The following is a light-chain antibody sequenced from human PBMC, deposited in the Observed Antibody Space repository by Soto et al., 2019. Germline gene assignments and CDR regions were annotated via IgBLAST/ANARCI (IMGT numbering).Light chain of an antibody. CDR1: QGISSY. CDR3: QHGYSTPLT. CDR2: AAS. V-gene: IGKV1-39*01. J-gene: IGKJ4*01. Sequence: DIQMTHSPSTLSASVWDRVIITLRASQGISSYLAWYQQKPGKAPNLLIYAASTLQSGVPARFSGSGSGTDFTLTISSLQPEDFAAYFCQHGYSTPLTFGGGTKVDIK.